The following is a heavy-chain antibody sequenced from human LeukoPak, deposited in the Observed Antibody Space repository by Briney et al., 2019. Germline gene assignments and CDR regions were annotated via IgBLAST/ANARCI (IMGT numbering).Heavy chain of an antibody. CDR2: INHSGST. Sequence: SETLSLTCTVSGGSISSSSYYWGWIRQPPGKGLEWIGEINHSGSTNYNPSLKSRVTISVDTSKNQFSLKLSSVTAADTAVYYCARALRIVGATYYFDYWGQGTLVTVSS. J-gene: IGHJ4*02. CDR1: GGSISSSSYY. D-gene: IGHD1-26*01. V-gene: IGHV4-39*07. CDR3: ARALRIVGATYYFDY.